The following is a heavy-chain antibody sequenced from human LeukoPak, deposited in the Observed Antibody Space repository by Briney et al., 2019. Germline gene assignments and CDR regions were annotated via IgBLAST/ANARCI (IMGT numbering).Heavy chain of an antibody. CDR1: GDPISTSNSY. J-gene: IGHJ5*02. CDR3: ARAVIVVAAATQRNWFDP. V-gene: IGHV4-39*07. D-gene: IGHD2-15*01. CDR2: INHSGIT. Sequence: SETLSLTCTVSGDPISTSNSYWGWIRQPPGKGLEWIGEINHSGITDYNPSLRSRVTISVDTSKNQFSLKLSSVTAADTAIYYCARAVIVVAAATQRNWFDPWGQGTLVTVSS.